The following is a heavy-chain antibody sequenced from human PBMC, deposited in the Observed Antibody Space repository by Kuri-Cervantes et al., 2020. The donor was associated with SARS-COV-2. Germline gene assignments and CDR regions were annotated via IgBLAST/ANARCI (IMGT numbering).Heavy chain of an antibody. CDR1: GVTFSSYS. Sequence: ESPKISCSSSGVTFSSYSINLVRQAPGKGLEWVSYISSSSSTIYYADSVKGRFTISRDNAKNSLYLQMNSLKTEDTAVYYCTTDQPPHLLLRVYATGAFDIWGQGTMVTVSS. J-gene: IGHJ3*02. V-gene: IGHV3-48*01. CDR3: TTDQPPHLLLRVYATGAFDI. CDR2: ISSSSSTI. D-gene: IGHD2-8*01.